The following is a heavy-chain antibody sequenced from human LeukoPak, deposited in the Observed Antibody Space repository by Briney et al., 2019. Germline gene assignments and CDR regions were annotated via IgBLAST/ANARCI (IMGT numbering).Heavy chain of an antibody. J-gene: IGHJ4*02. CDR1: GFILSDHY. CDR3: AREEPSNTYYFDY. V-gene: IGHV3-11*04. Sequence: GGSLRLSCAASGFILSDHYMNWIRQAPGKGLEWISYISSRGSAIYYADSVKGRFTISRDNAKNSLYLQMNSLRVEDTAVYYCAREEPSNTYYFDYWGQGTLVTVSS. D-gene: IGHD4-11*01. CDR2: ISSRGSAI.